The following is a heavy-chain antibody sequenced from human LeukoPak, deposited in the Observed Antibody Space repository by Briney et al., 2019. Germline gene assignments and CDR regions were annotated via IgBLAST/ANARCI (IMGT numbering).Heavy chain of an antibody. D-gene: IGHD6-13*01. J-gene: IGHJ4*02. Sequence: PGGSLRLSCAASGFTVSSNYMSWVRQAPGKGLEWVSVIYSGGSTYYADSVKGRFTISRDNSKNTLYLQMNSLRAEDTAVYYCARVIKYSSNWQFDYWGQGTLVTVSS. CDR2: IYSGGST. CDR3: ARVIKYSSNWQFDY. CDR1: GFTVSSNY. V-gene: IGHV3-66*01.